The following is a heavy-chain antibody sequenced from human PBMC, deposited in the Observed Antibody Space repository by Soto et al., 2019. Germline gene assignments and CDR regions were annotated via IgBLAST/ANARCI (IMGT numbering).Heavy chain of an antibody. CDR1: GYTFTSYD. J-gene: IGHJ4*02. CDR3: ARDYGDFIFDY. D-gene: IGHD4-17*01. CDR2: MNANSGNT. V-gene: IGHV1-8*01. Sequence: GASVKVSCKASGYTFTSYDINWVRQATGQGLEWMGWMNANSGNTGYAQKFQGRVTMTRKTSISTAYMELSSLRSEDTAVYYCARDYGDFIFDYWGQGTLVTVSS.